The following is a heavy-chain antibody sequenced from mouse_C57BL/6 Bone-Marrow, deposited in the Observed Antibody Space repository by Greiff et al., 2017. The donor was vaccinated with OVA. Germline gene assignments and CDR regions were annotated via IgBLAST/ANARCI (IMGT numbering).Heavy chain of an antibody. CDR3: ARPTYYYGSSPWYFDV. V-gene: IGHV1-81*01. J-gene: IGHJ1*03. D-gene: IGHD1-1*01. CDR1: GYTFTSYG. CDR2: INPNYGTT. Sequence: QVQLQQSGAELARPGASVKLSCKASGYTFTSYGISWVKQRTGQGLEWIGVINPNYGTTSYNQKFKGKATLTVDQSSSTAYMQLNSLTSEDSAVYYCARPTYYYGSSPWYFDVWGTGTTVTVSS.